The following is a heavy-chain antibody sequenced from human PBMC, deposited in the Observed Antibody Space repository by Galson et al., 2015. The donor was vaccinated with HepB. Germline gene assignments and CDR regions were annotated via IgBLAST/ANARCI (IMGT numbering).Heavy chain of an antibody. CDR3: ARDKGGYDWHYYFDY. CDR2: ISSSSTI. V-gene: IGHV3-48*02. D-gene: IGHD5-12*01. CDR1: GFTFSSYS. J-gene: IGHJ4*02. Sequence: SLRLSCAASGFTFSSYSMNWVRQAPGKGLEWVSYISSSSTIYYADSVKGRFTISRDNAKNSLYLQMNSLRDEDTAVYYCARDKGGYDWHYYFDYWGQGTLVTVSS.